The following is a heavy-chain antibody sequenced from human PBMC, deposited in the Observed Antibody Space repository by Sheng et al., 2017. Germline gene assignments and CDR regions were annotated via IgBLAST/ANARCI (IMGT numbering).Heavy chain of an antibody. J-gene: IGHJ4*02. CDR2: LSGSGGTT. CDR1: GFTFSSFA. D-gene: IGHD3-22*01. CDR3: AKADLLLPDY. V-gene: IGHV3-23*01. Sequence: EVQLLESGGGLVRPGGPVRLSCAASGFTFSSFAMTWVRQSPGKGLEWVSALSGSGGTTYFADSVKGRFTISRDNSKNTLYLQMNSLRAEDTAVYYCAKADLLLPDYWGQGTLVTVSS.